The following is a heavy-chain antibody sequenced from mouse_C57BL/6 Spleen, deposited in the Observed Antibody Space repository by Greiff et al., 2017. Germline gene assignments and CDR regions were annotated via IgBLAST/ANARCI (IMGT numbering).Heavy chain of an antibody. CDR1: GYTFTDHT. Sequence: QVQLQQSDAELVKPGASVKISCKVSGYTFTDHTIHWMKQRPEQGLEWIGYIYPRDGSTKYNEKFKGKATVTADKSSSTAYMQLNSLTSEDSAVYFCAREIDCYGSSYVPFAYWGQGTLVTVSA. CDR3: AREIDCYGSSYVPFAY. CDR2: IYPRDGST. D-gene: IGHD1-1*01. V-gene: IGHV1-78*01. J-gene: IGHJ3*01.